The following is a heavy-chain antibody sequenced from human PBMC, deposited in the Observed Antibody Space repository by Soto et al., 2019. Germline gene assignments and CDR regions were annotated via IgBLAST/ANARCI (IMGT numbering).Heavy chain of an antibody. D-gene: IGHD6-6*01. V-gene: IGHV4-4*07. J-gene: IGHJ3*02. CDR3: ARDLRPDAFDI. CDR2: IYTSGST. Sequence: SETLSLTSTLSGASISTYYWSWIRQPAGKGLEWIGRIYTSGSTNYNPSLKSRVTMSVDTSKNQFSLKLSSVTAADTAVYYCARDLRPDAFDIWGQGTMVTVSS. CDR1: GASISTYY.